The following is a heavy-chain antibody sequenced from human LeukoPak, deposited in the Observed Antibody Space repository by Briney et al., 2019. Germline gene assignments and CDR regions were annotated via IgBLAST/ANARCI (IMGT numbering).Heavy chain of an antibody. CDR2: ISQTSDVI. D-gene: IGHD4-17*01. J-gene: IGHJ4*02. V-gene: IGHV3-48*02. CDR1: GFTFSSYS. Sequence: GGSLRLSCAASGFTFSSYSMNWVRQAPGKGLEWVSYISQTSDVIFYADSVKGRFSISRDNARNSLYLLMNSLRDEDTAVYYCARDWSYGFDYWGQGTLVTVSS. CDR3: ARDWSYGFDY.